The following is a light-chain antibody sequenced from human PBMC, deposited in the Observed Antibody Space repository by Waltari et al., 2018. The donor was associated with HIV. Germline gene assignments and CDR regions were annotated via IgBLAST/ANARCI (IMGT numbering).Light chain of an antibody. CDR3: QSYDSSLSGSV. J-gene: IGLJ1*01. Sequence: QSVLTQPPSVSGAPGQTAPIPCTGSISNLGAGSDFPLYQQLPGTAPKLLIYGNSNRPSGVPDRFSGSKSGTSASLAITGLQAEDEADYYCQSYDSSLSGSVFGTGTKVTVL. CDR2: GNS. CDR1: ISNLGAGSD. V-gene: IGLV1-40*01.